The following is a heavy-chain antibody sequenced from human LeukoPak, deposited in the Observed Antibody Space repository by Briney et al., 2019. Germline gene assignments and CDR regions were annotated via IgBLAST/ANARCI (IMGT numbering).Heavy chain of an antibody. CDR1: GNTFAGYY. CDR3: ARGPIGGLRKGFDI. J-gene: IGHJ4*02. Sequence: ASVKVSCKTSGNTFAGYYVHWVRQAPGQGLEWMGWINTHNGATNYAQHFQGRVTMTTDTAVTTAYMDLDGLISDDAAVYFCARGPIGGLRKGFDIWGQGTLVTVSS. CDR2: INTHNGAT. V-gene: IGHV1-2*02. D-gene: IGHD1-26*01.